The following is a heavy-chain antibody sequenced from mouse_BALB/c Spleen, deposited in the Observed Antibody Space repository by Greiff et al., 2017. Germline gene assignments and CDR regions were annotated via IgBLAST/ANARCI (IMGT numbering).Heavy chain of an antibody. D-gene: IGHD2-4*01. CDR1: GFTFSSFG. Sequence: EVKLVESGGGLVQPGGSRKLSCAASGFTFSSFGMHWVRQAPEKGLEWVAYISSGSSTIYYADTVKGRFTISRDNPKNTLFLQMTSLRSEDTAMYYCARSDYDLRFAYWGQGTLVTVSA. V-gene: IGHV5-17*02. CDR2: ISSGSSTI. J-gene: IGHJ3*01. CDR3: ARSDYDLRFAY.